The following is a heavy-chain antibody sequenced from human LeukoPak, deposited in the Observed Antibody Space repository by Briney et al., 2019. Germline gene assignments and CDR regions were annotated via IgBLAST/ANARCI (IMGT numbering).Heavy chain of an antibody. CDR3: ARGAYYYGMDV. D-gene: IGHD3-16*01. J-gene: IGHJ6*02. V-gene: IGHV4-31*02. CDR2: IYYSGST. CDR1: GGSISSGGYY. Sequence: PSETLSLTCTVSGGSISSGGYYWSWIRQHPGKGLEWIGYIYYSGSTYYNPSLKSRVTISVDTSKNQFSLKLSSVTAADTAVYYGARGAYYYGMDVWGQGTTVTVSS.